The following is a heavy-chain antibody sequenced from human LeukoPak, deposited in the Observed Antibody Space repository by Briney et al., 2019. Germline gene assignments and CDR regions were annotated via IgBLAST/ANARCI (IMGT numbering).Heavy chain of an antibody. J-gene: IGHJ6*03. CDR2: IYTSGST. Sequence: PSETLSLTCTVSGDSINSFYWSWIRQPAGKGLEWIGRIYTSGSTNYSPSLKSRVTISVDTSKNQFSLKLTSVTAADTAVYYCARVRGVGATFYNYFYMDVWGKGTTVTASS. CDR1: GDSINSFY. V-gene: IGHV4-4*07. CDR3: ARVRGVGATFYNYFYMDV. D-gene: IGHD1-26*01.